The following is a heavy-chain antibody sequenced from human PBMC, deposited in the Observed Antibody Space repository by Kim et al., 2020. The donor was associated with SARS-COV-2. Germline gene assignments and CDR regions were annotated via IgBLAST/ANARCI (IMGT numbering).Heavy chain of an antibody. CDR1: GGSISSSSYY. D-gene: IGHD2-8*01. J-gene: IGHJ5*02. Sequence: SETLSLTCTVSGGSISSSSYYWGWIRQPQGKGLEWIGSIYYSGNTYYNPSLKSRVTISVDTSKNHFSLKLSTVTAADTAVYYCARDMSGCNCFDPWGQGTLVTVSS. V-gene: IGHV4-39*07. CDR2: IYYSGNT. CDR3: ARDMSGCNCFDP.